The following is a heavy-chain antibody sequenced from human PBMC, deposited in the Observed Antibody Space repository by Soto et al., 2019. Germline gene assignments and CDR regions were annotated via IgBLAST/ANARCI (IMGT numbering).Heavy chain of an antibody. J-gene: IGHJ4*02. Sequence: GSLRLSCATSGFTFSYYAMSWVRQAPGKGLEWVSSISDSGGSTYYADSVKGRFTISRDNSKDTLFLQINRLRVEDTAVYYCAKRPGDGYNYPDYWGQGTLVTVSS. CDR1: GFTFSYYA. CDR2: ISDSGGST. D-gene: IGHD5-12*01. V-gene: IGHV3-23*01. CDR3: AKRPGDGYNYPDY.